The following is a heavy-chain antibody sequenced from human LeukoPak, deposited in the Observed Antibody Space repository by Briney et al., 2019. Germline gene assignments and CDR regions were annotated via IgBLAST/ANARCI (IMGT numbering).Heavy chain of an antibody. Sequence: PGGSLRLSCAASGLTFSSYAMSCVRQAPGKGLEWVSTISGSGDSTYYADSVKGRFTISRDNSKNTLDLQMNSLRAEDTAVYYCAKHYQVVTAVQTLDYWGQGTLVTVSS. CDR2: ISGSGDST. V-gene: IGHV3-23*01. D-gene: IGHD2-21*02. J-gene: IGHJ4*02. CDR3: AKHYQVVTAVQTLDY. CDR1: GLTFSSYA.